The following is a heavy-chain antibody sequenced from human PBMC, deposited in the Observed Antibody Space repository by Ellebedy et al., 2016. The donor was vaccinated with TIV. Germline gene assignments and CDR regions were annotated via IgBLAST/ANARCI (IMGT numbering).Heavy chain of an antibody. CDR3: ARGQLVVGY. V-gene: IGHV4-38-2*02. CDR2: IYRSGST. J-gene: IGHJ4*02. CDR1: GYSISSGYY. D-gene: IGHD6-13*01. Sequence: MPSETLSLTCTVSGYSISSGYYCGWIRQPQGKGLAWIGSIYRSGSTYYNPSLKSRVTISVDTSKNQFSLKLSAVTAADTAVYYCARGQLVVGYWGQGTLVTVSS.